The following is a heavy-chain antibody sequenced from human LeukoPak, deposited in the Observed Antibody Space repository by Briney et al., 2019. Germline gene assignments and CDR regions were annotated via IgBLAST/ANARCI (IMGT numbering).Heavy chain of an antibody. CDR1: GGTFSSYA. Sequence: SVKVSCKASGGTFSSYAISWVRQAPGQGLEWMGGIIPIFGTANYGQKFQGRVTITTDESTSTAYMELSSLRSEDTAVYYCASSLGYDFWSGYSVYYFDYWGQGTLVTVSS. CDR3: ASSLGYDFWSGYSVYYFDY. CDR2: IIPIFGTA. D-gene: IGHD3-3*01. J-gene: IGHJ4*02. V-gene: IGHV1-69*05.